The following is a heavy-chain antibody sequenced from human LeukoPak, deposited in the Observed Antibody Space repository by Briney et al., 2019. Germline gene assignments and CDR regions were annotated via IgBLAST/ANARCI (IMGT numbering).Heavy chain of an antibody. D-gene: IGHD3-22*01. CDR2: IYYSGST. Sequence: SETLPLTCTVSGGSISSYYWSWIRQPPGKGLEWIGYIYYSGSTNYNPSLKSRVTISVDTSKNQFSLKLSSVTAADTAVYYCARYYDSSGYLFGDAFDIWGQGTMVTVSS. CDR1: GGSISSYY. CDR3: ARYYDSSGYLFGDAFDI. V-gene: IGHV4-59*08. J-gene: IGHJ3*02.